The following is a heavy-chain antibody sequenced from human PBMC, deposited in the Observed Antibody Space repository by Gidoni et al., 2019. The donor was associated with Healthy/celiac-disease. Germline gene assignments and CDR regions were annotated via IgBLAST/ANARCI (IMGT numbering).Heavy chain of an antibody. CDR1: GFTFDDYA. V-gene: IGHV3-9*01. CDR2: ISGNSGSI. D-gene: IGHD3-22*01. Sequence: EVQLVESGGGLVQPGRSLRLHCAASGFTFDDYAVHWVRQSPGKGLVGVSGISGNSGSIGYADSVKGRFTISRDNAKNSLYLQMNSLRAEDTALYYCAKDSNYDSSGYVDYWGQGTLVTVSS. CDR3: AKDSNYDSSGYVDY. J-gene: IGHJ4*02.